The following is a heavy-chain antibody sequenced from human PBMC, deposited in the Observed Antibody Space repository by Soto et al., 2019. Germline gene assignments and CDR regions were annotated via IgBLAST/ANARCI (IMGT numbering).Heavy chain of an antibody. V-gene: IGHV4-30-4*01. Sequence: QVQLQESGPGLVKPSQTLSLTCNVSGGSISSCDYYWSWIRQPPGKGMEGIGYIYYSGSTYYNPSLKRRVTISVDKSKSQFSLKLSSVTAADPAVYYCARIGLSGYRYGSYYYSGIDVLGQGPTVTVSS. D-gene: IGHD5-18*01. J-gene: IGHJ6*02. CDR2: IYYSGST. CDR1: GGSISSCDYY. CDR3: ARIGLSGYRYGSYYYSGIDV.